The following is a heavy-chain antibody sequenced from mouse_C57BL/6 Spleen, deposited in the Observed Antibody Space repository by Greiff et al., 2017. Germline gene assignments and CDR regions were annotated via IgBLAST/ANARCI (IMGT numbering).Heavy chain of an antibody. CDR2: IDPENGDT. CDR1: GFNIKDDY. D-gene: IGHD2-4*01. J-gene: IGHJ3*01. V-gene: IGHV14-4*01. CDR3: TTGSVYYDYH. Sequence: EVQLQQSGAELVRPGASVKLSCTASGFNIKDDYMHWVKQRPEQGLEWIGWIDPENGDTEYASKFQGKATITADTSSNTAYLQLSSLTSEDTAVYYCTTGSVYYDYHWGQGTLVTVSA.